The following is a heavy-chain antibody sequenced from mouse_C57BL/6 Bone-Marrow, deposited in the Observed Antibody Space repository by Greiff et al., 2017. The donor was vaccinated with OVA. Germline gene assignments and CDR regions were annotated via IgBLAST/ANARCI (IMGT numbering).Heavy chain of an antibody. V-gene: IGHV1-81*01. D-gene: IGHD5-5*01. J-gene: IGHJ3*01. CDR2: IYPRSGNT. Sequence: VQLQQSGAELARPGASVKLSCKASGYTFTSYGISWVKQRPGQGLEWIGEIYPRSGNTYYNEKFKGKATLTADKSSSTAYMELRSLTSEDSAVYFCARSYLSWFAYWGQGTLVTVSA. CDR1: GYTFTSYG. CDR3: ARSYLSWFAY.